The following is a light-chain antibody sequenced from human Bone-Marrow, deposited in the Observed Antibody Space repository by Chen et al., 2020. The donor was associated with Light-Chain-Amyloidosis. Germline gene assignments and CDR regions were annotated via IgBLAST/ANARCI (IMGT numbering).Light chain of an antibody. V-gene: IGLV2-23*02. J-gene: IGLJ1*01. CDR3: CSYAGSSTFPV. Sequence: QSALTQPASVSGPPGQSITISCTGTSSDVGSYNLVSWYQQHPGKAPKLMIYEVSKRPSGVSNRFSGSKSGNTASLTISGLQAEDEADYYCCSYAGSSTFPVFGTGTKVTVL. CDR2: EVS. CDR1: SSDVGSYNL.